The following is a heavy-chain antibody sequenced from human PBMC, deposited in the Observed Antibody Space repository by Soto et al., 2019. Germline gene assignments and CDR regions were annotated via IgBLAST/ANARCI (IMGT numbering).Heavy chain of an antibody. J-gene: IGHJ6*02. D-gene: IGHD5-12*01. Sequence: SETLSLTCTVSGGSISSGGYYWSWIRQHPGKGLEWIGYIYYSGSTYYNPSLKSRVTISVDTSKNQFSLKLSSVTAADTAVYYCARDRRTTGSGYDYGAVFSSGMHYGMDVWGQGTTVTVSS. V-gene: IGHV4-31*03. CDR3: ARDRRTTGSGYDYGAVFSSGMHYGMDV. CDR2: IYYSGST. CDR1: GGSISSGGYY.